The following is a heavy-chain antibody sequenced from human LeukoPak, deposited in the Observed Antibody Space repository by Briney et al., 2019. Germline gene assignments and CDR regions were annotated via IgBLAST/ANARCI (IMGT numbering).Heavy chain of an antibody. J-gene: IGHJ4*02. D-gene: IGHD3-10*01. V-gene: IGHV3-33*01. CDR3: ARAAGESYFDY. CDR2: IWYDGSNK. Sequence: PGGSLRLSCAASGFSFSSYGIQWVRQAPGKGLEWVAGIWYDGSNKNYADSVKGRFTISRDNSKNTLYLQMNSLRAEDTAVYYCARAAGESYFDYWGQGTLVTVSS. CDR1: GFSFSSYG.